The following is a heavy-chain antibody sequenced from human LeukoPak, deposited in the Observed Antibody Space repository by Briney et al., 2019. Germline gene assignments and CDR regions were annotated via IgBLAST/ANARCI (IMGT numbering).Heavy chain of an antibody. CDR2: IYTRGTT. D-gene: IGHD1-26*01. J-gene: IGHJ4*02. CDR1: GGSIRSGSYY. Sequence: SQTLSLTCTVSGGSIRSGSYYWSWIRQPAGKGLEWIGHIYTRGTTNYNPSVKSRVTVSVDRSKNQFSLKLSSVTAADTAVYYCARGSYSVDYWGQGTLVTVPS. V-gene: IGHV4-61*09. CDR3: ARGSYSVDY.